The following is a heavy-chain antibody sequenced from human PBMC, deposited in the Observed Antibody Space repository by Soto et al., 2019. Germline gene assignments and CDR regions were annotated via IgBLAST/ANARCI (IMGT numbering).Heavy chain of an antibody. CDR2: MNPNSGNT. V-gene: IGHV1-8*01. D-gene: IGHD5-18*01. Sequence: EASVKVSCKASGYTFTSYDINWVRQATGQGLEWMGWMNPNSGNTGYAQKFQGRVTMTRNTSISTAYMELSSLRSEDTAVYYCARVKDTAMAGYYYYGMDVWGQGTTVTSP. CDR1: GYTFTSYD. CDR3: ARVKDTAMAGYYYYGMDV. J-gene: IGHJ6*02.